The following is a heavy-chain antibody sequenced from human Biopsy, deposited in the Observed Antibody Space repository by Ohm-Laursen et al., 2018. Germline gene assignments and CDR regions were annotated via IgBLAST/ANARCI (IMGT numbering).Heavy chain of an antibody. V-gene: IGHV4-39*01. CDR2: IFYRGST. Sequence: SETLSLTWTVSGGSISNNNYYWGWIRQPPGKGLEWIGSIFYRGSTHYKPSLKSRVNISVDTSKNQFSLKRNSVTAADTAVYYCARDYDTSGYYYVSWGQGTLVTVSS. D-gene: IGHD3-22*01. CDR3: ARDYDTSGYYYVS. J-gene: IGHJ5*02. CDR1: GGSISNNNYY.